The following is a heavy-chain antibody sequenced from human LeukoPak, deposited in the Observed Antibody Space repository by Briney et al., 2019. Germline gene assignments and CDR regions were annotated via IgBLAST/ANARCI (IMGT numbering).Heavy chain of an antibody. Sequence: LSLTCXVYGGSFSGYYWRGIRQPPGKGLEWIGEINHSGSTNYNPSLKRRVTISVHPSKNQSSLKLSSLTAAATAVYYCATVRRGGLDYWGQGTLVTVSS. CDR1: GGSFSGYY. J-gene: IGHJ4*02. CDR3: ATVRRGGLDY. CDR2: INHSGST. D-gene: IGHD2-15*01. V-gene: IGHV4-34*01.